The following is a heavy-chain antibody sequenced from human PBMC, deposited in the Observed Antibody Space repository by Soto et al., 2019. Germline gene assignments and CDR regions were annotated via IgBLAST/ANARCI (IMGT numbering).Heavy chain of an antibody. CDR1: GFALSTSGMC. CDR3: ARISRYSSSRWVDY. V-gene: IGHV2-70*11. Sequence: ESGPTLVNPTQTLTLTCSFSGFALSTSGMCVSWIRQPPGKALEWLARIDWDDDKYYSTSLKTRLTISKDTSKNQVVLTMTNMDPVDTATYYCARISRYSSSRWVDYWGQGTLVTVSS. CDR2: IDWDDDK. D-gene: IGHD6-6*01. J-gene: IGHJ4*02.